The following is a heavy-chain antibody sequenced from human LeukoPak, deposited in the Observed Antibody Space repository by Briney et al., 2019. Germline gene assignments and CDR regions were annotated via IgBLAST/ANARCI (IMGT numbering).Heavy chain of an antibody. D-gene: IGHD6-6*01. Sequence: GGSLRLSCAASGFTFTSYWMSWVRQAPGKGLEWVANINEVGSDKYYVDSVKGRFTISRDNAKNSLCLQLNSLRVEDTAVYYCAGGDDSSKIDYWGQGILVTVSS. CDR2: INEVGSDK. CDR1: GFTFTSYW. J-gene: IGHJ4*02. V-gene: IGHV3-7*01. CDR3: AGGDDSSKIDY.